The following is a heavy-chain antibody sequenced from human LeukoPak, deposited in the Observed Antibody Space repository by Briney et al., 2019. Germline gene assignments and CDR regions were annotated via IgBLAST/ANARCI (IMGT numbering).Heavy chain of an antibody. CDR1: GYTFTGYY. V-gene: IGHV1-2*02. CDR3: AREYSSSSLDY. Sequence: ASVKVSCKASGYTFTGYYMHWVRQAPAQGLEWMGWINTNSGGTNYAQKFQGRVTMTRDTPISTAYMELRRLRSDDTAVYYCAREYSSSSLDYWGQGTLVTVSS. CDR2: INTNSGGT. J-gene: IGHJ4*02. D-gene: IGHD6-6*01.